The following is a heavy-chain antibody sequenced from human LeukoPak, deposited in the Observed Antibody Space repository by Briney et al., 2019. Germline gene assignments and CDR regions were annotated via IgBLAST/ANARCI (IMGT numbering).Heavy chain of an antibody. CDR2: IYSSGST. CDR1: GGSFSGYY. CDR3: ARDSGTTGEVKFDP. Sequence: SETLSLTCAVYGGSFSGYYWSWIRQPAGKGLEWIGRIYSSGSTDYNPSLKSRVTMSVDTSKNKFSLKLSSVTAADTAVYYCARDSGTTGEVKFDPWGQGTLVTVSS. D-gene: IGHD3-10*01. V-gene: IGHV4-4*07. J-gene: IGHJ5*02.